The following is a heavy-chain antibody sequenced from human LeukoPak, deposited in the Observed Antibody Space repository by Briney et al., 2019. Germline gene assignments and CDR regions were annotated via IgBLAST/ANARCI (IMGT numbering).Heavy chain of an antibody. CDR2: IKQDGSEK. V-gene: IGHV3-7*01. CDR1: GFTFSSYW. CDR3: ARESFGELLTFYYYYYYMDV. D-gene: IGHD3-16*01. Sequence: GGSLRLSCAASGFTFSSYWTSWVRQAPGKGLEWVANIKQDGSEKYYVDSVKGRFTISRDNAKNSLYLQMNSLRAEDTAVYYCARESFGELLTFYYYYYYMDVWGKGTTVTISS. J-gene: IGHJ6*03.